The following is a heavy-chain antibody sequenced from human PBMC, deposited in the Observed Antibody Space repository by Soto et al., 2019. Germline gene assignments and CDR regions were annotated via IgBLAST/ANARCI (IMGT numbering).Heavy chain of an antibody. Sequence: QVQLVESGGGVVQPGRSLRLSCVTSGFSFSRYGFHWVRPAPGKGLEWVAVMWFDGSKQYSVDSVKGRFTISRDNSKNTLELQMNSRRADDTAGDYCARDPGVNNYYFDYWGQGALVTVSS. V-gene: IGHV3-33*01. J-gene: IGHJ4*02. D-gene: IGHD2-8*01. CDR3: ARDPGVNNYYFDY. CDR2: MWFDGSKQ. CDR1: GFSFSRYG.